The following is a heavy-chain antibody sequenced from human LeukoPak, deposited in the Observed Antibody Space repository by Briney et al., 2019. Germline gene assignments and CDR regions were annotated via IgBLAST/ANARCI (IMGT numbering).Heavy chain of an antibody. V-gene: IGHV3-23*01. CDR3: AKDRTVGASYWYFDL. D-gene: IGHD1-26*01. J-gene: IGHJ2*01. CDR1: EFTFSSHA. CDR2: ISGGGEST. Sequence: GGSLGLSCVASEFTFSSHAMNWVRQAPGKGLEWVSSISGGGESTYYADSVKGRFTISRDSSKNTLFLHMNTLRAEDTAIYYCAKDRTVGASYWYFDLWGRGTLVTVSS.